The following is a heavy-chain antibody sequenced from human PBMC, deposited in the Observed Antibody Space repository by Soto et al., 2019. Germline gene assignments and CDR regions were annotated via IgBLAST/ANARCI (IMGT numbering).Heavy chain of an antibody. J-gene: IGHJ4*02. CDR3: ARGSLGDSSGYYDY. V-gene: IGHV3-21*01. D-gene: IGHD3-22*01. Sequence: GESLKISCAASGFTFSSYSMNWVRQAPGKGLEWVSSISSSSYIYYADSVKGRFTISRDNAKNSLYLQMNSLRAEDTAVYYCARGSLGDSSGYYDYWGQGTLVTVSS. CDR2: ISSSSYI. CDR1: GFTFSSYS.